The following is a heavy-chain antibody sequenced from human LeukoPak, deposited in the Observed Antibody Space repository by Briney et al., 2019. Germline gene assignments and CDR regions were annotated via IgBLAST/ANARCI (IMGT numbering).Heavy chain of an antibody. Sequence: ASVKVSCKASGYTFTDYYMHWVRQAPGQGLEWMGWINPNSGGTNYAQKFQGRVTMTRDTSISTAYMELSRLRSDDTAVYYCARVVGATGWFDPRGQGTLVTVSS. D-gene: IGHD1-26*01. J-gene: IGHJ5*02. CDR1: GYTFTDYY. CDR3: ARVVGATGWFDP. CDR2: INPNSGGT. V-gene: IGHV1-2*02.